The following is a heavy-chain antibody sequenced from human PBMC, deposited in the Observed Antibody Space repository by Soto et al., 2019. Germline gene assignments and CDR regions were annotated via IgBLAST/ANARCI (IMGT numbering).Heavy chain of an antibody. CDR2: ISGSGGST. CDR3: AKALGYCSGGSCSFDY. Sequence: GGSLRLSCAASGFTFSSYAMSWVRQAPGKGLEWVSAISGSGGSTYYADSVKGRFTISRDNSKNTRYLQMNSLRAEDTAVYYCAKALGYCSGGSCSFDYWGQGTLVTVSS. J-gene: IGHJ4*02. D-gene: IGHD2-15*01. V-gene: IGHV3-23*01. CDR1: GFTFSSYA.